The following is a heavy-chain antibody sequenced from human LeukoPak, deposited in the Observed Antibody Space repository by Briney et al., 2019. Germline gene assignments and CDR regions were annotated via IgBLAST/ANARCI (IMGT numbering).Heavy chain of an antibody. J-gene: IGHJ5*02. V-gene: IGHV4-39*01. CDR1: GDSVISGHYC. Sequence: PSETLSLTCTVSGDSVISGHYCWGWVRQPPGKGLEWIASVHFNGQTYSNPSLSGRVTMSIDTPKNQFSLKVTSLTAADTAVYYCAKLPTGFPNWFDPWGQGTLVTVSS. CDR2: VHFNGQT. CDR3: AKLPTGFPNWFDP. D-gene: IGHD3-10*01.